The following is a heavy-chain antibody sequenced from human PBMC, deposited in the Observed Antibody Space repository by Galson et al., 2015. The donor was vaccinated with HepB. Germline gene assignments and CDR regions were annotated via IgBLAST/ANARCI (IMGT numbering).Heavy chain of an antibody. D-gene: IGHD2-15*01. CDR3: AREDCGVGSCYSWFDP. J-gene: IGHJ5*02. V-gene: IGHV3-49*03. CDR1: GFTFGDYA. CDR2: IRSQIYGGTR. Sequence: SLRLSCAVAGFTFGDYALTWYRQGPGKGQEWVGFIRSQIYGGTREYAASVKGRFTISRDDSKSIAYLPMNSLRTEDTGVYHCAREDCGVGSCYSWFDPWGQGTLVTVSS.